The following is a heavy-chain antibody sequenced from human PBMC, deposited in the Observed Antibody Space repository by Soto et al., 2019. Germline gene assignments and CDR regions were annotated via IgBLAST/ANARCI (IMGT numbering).Heavy chain of an antibody. J-gene: IGHJ6*03. Sequence: QVQLVQSGAEVKKPGASVKVSCKASGYTFTSYDINWVRQATGQGLEWMGWMNPNSGNTGYAQKFQGRVTMTRNNSYTTTYIELSSLRSEDQAVYYCARGLLLPGYYYYYMDVWGKGTTVTVSS. CDR2: MNPNSGNT. CDR3: ARGLLLPGYYYYYMDV. V-gene: IGHV1-8*01. D-gene: IGHD2-15*01. CDR1: GYTFTSYD.